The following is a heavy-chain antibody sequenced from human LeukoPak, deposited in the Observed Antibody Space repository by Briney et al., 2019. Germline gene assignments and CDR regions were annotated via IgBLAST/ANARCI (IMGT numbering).Heavy chain of an antibody. CDR3: ARHLGLGEGLLFQLDY. J-gene: IGHJ4*02. CDR1: GYSFTRYW. CDR2: IYPGDSDT. Sequence: GESLKISCQGSGYSFTRYWTGWVRQMPGKGLDWMGIIYPGDSDTRYSPSFQGQVTISADKSLSTAYLQRSRLKASDTALYYCARHLGLGEGLLFQLDYWGQGTLVTVSS. D-gene: IGHD3-16*01. V-gene: IGHV5-51*01.